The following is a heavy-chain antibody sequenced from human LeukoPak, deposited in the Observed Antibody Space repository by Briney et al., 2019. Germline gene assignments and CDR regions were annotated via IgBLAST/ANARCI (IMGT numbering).Heavy chain of an antibody. V-gene: IGHV2-5*01. CDR2: IYWNDDK. CDR3: AHRLGYCSGGSCYGNWFDP. CDR1: GFSLRTRGVG. D-gene: IGHD2-15*01. J-gene: IGHJ5*02. Sequence: SGPTLVNPTQTLTLTCTFSGFSLRTRGVGVGWIRQPPAKALEWLALIYWNDDKRYSPSLTSRLTITKDTSKNQVVLTMTNMDPVDTATYYCAHRLGYCSGGSCYGNWFDPWGQGTLVTVSS.